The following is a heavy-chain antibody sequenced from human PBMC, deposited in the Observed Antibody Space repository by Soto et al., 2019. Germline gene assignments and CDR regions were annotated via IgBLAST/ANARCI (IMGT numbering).Heavy chain of an antibody. CDR1: GGSISSSSYY. J-gene: IGHJ5*02. CDR3: ASNYYSNYAKNWFDP. V-gene: IGHV4-39*01. Sequence: QLQLQESGPGLVKPSETLSLTCTVSGGSISSSSYYWGWIRQPPGKGLEWIGSIYYSGSTYYNPSLKSRVTISVDTSTNQFSLKLSSVTAADTAVYYCASNYYSNYAKNWFDPWGQGTLVTVSS. D-gene: IGHD4-4*01. CDR2: IYYSGST.